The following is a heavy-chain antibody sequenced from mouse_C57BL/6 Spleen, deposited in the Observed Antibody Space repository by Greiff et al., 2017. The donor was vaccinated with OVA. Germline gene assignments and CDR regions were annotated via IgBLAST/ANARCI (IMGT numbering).Heavy chain of an antibody. V-gene: IGHV1-80*01. CDR3: ARTHSMVTTLFDY. J-gene: IGHJ2*01. CDR1: GYAFSSYW. CDR2: IYPGDGDT. Sequence: VKLQESGAELVKPGASVKISCKASGYAFSSYWMNWVKQRPGKGLEWIGQIYPGDGDTNYNGKFKGKATLTADKSSSTAYMQLSSLTSEDSAVYFCARTHSMVTTLFDYWGQGTTLTVSS. D-gene: IGHD2-2*01.